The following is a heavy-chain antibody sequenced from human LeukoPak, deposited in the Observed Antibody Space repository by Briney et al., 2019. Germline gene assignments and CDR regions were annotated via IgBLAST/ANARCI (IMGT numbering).Heavy chain of an antibody. CDR2: IYHSGST. CDR1: GGSISSSNW. V-gene: IGHV4-4*02. D-gene: IGHD6-13*01. CDR3: ARDKAAAGGEYFDY. Sequence: PSGTLSLTCAVSGGSISSSNWWSWVRQPPGKGLEWIGEIYHSGSTNYNPSLKSRVTISVDKSKNQFSLKLSSVTAADTAVYYCARDKAAAGGEYFDYWGQGTLVTVSS. J-gene: IGHJ4*02.